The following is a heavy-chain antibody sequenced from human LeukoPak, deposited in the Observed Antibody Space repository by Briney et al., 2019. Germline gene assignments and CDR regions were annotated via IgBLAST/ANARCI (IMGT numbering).Heavy chain of an antibody. CDR3: GRDDRGVMLAFEY. Sequence: GGSLRLSCAASGFTFSSYWMHWVRQAPGKGLVWVSRINSDGSSTSYADSVKGRFTISRDNVKNTLYLQMNSLRAEDTAVYYCGRDDRGVMLAFEYWGQGTLVSVSS. V-gene: IGHV3-74*01. CDR1: GFTFSSYW. J-gene: IGHJ4*02. D-gene: IGHD3-10*01. CDR2: INSDGSST.